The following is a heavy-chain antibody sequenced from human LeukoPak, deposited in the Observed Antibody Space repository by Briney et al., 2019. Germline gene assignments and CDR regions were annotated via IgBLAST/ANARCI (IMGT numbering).Heavy chain of an antibody. J-gene: IGHJ6*02. Sequence: SETLSLTCAVYGGSFSGYYWSWIRQPPGKGLEWIGEINHSGSTNYNPSLKSRVTISVDTSKNQFSLELSSVTAADTAVYYCARGWWDIVVVPAAPGYYYGMDVWGQGTTVTVSS. V-gene: IGHV4-34*01. CDR2: INHSGST. D-gene: IGHD2-2*01. CDR3: ARGWWDIVVVPAAPGYYYGMDV. CDR1: GGSFSGYY.